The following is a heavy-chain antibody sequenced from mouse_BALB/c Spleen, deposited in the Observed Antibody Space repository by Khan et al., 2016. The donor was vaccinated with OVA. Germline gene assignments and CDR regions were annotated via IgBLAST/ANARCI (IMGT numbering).Heavy chain of an antibody. V-gene: IGHV3-2*02. CDR1: GYSITSGYG. Sequence: EVELVESGPGLVKPSQSLSLTCTVTGYSITSGYGWNWLRQFPGNKVEWMGYISYSGSTNYNPSLKSRISITRDTSKNQFFLQLNSVTTEDTATYYCARTARIKYWGQGTTLTVSS. J-gene: IGHJ2*01. D-gene: IGHD1-2*01. CDR3: ARTARIKY. CDR2: ISYSGST.